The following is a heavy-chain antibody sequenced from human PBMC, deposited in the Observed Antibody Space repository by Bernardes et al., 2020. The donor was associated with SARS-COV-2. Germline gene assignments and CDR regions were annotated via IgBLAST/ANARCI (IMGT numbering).Heavy chain of an antibody. V-gene: IGHV3-43*02. Sequence: GGSLRLSCEGSGFNFRGYAMNWVRQAPGKGLEWVSGISGSGGITAYAESVKGRFTISRDNSKNSLYLQMNSLRPEDTGLYYCAKLSVGTIDESDYWGQGTVVTVSS. D-gene: IGHD1-26*01. CDR3: AKLSVGTIDESDY. CDR1: GFNFRGYA. CDR2: ISGSGGIT. J-gene: IGHJ4*02.